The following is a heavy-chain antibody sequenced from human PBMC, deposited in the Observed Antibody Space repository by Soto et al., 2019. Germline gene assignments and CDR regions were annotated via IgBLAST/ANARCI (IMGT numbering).Heavy chain of an antibody. CDR3: ARDGGPTIFGVPMDV. J-gene: IGHJ6*03. Sequence: QVQLQESGPGLVKPSQTLSLTCTVSGGSISSGGYYWSWIRQHPGNGLEWLGYIYYSGSTYYNPSLKRRLTISVDTSKNQFSLKLSSVTAADTAVYYCARDGGPTIFGVPMDVWGKGTTVTVSS. CDR2: IYYSGST. CDR1: GGSISSGGYY. V-gene: IGHV4-31*03. D-gene: IGHD3-3*01.